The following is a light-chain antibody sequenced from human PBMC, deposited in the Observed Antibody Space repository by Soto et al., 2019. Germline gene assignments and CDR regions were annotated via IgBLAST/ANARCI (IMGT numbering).Light chain of an antibody. CDR2: DAS. Sequence: EIVLTQSPATLSLSPGERATLSCRASQSVSSYLAWYQQKPGQAPRLLIYDASNRATGIPARFSASGSGTDFTLTISSLEPEDSAVYYCPHRGNWITFGPGTRLEIK. CDR1: QSVSSY. J-gene: IGKJ5*01. CDR3: PHRGNWIT. V-gene: IGKV3-11*01.